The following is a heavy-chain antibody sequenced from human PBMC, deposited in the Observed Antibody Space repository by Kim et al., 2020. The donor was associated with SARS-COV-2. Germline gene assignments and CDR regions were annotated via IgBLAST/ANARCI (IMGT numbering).Heavy chain of an antibody. J-gene: IGHJ1*01. CDR2: ISGGNVI. D-gene: IGHD3-22*01. V-gene: IGHV3-11*04. Sequence: GGSLRLSCAASGFRFTDYYMTWIRQAPGKGLEWISYISGGNVIYYADYVKGRFTVSRDNAEDSVYLQLNGLRAADTAVYYCARGHYYDSSGYYGLDGWG. CDR1: GFRFTDYY. CDR3: ARGHYYDSSGYYGLDG.